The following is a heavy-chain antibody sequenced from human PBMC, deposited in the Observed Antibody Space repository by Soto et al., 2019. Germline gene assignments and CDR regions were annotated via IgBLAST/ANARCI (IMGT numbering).Heavy chain of an antibody. CDR2: ISYDGSNK. D-gene: IGHD6-19*01. CDR1: GFTFSSYA. Sequence: QVQLVESGGGVVQPGRSLRLSCAASGFTFSSYAMHWVRQAPGKGLEWVAVISYDGSNKYYADSVKGRFTISRDNSKNTLYLQMNSLRAEDTAVYHCARDRGSGWPYWYFDLWGRGTLVTVSS. CDR3: ARDRGSGWPYWYFDL. V-gene: IGHV3-30-3*01. J-gene: IGHJ2*01.